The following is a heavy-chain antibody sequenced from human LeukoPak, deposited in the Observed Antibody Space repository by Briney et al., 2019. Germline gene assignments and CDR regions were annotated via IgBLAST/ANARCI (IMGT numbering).Heavy chain of an antibody. D-gene: IGHD3-9*01. J-gene: IGHJ4*02. CDR3: ATEQLRYFDWLLYSFDY. Sequence: GGSLRLSCAASGFTFDDYAMHWVRQVPGKGLEWVSGISWNSVNIGYADSVKGRFTISRDNSKNTLYLQMNSLRAEDTAVYYCATEQLRYFDWLLYSFDYWGQGTLVTVSS. V-gene: IGHV3-9*01. CDR2: ISWNSVNI. CDR1: GFTFDDYA.